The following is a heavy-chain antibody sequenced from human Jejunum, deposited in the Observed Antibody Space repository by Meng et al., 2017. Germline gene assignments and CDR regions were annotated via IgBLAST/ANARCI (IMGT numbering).Heavy chain of an antibody. Sequence: GESLKTSCAASGFTFSNYAMSWVRQAPGKGMEWVSVISAKRDIIYYADSVKGRFTISRDSSKNTLFLQMNSLRAEDTAVYYCARYVLPEPTRAFFIWGQGTVVTVSS. V-gene: IGHV3-23*01. CDR2: ISAKRDII. D-gene: IGHD2-2*01. J-gene: IGHJ3*02. CDR1: GFTFSNYA. CDR3: ARYVLPEPTRAFFI.